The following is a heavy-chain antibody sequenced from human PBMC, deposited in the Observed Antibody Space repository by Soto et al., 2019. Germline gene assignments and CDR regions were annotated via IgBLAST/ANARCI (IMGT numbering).Heavy chain of an antibody. CDR2: ISSSGSTI. Sequence: PWWSLRLSCSASVFTFSDYYMSWIRQAPGKGLEWVSYISSSGSTIYYADSVKGRFTISRDNAKNSLYLQMNSLRAEDTAVYYCARTGAGDVQLLSFDYWGQGTLVTVSS. D-gene: IGHD2-2*01. CDR1: VFTFSDYY. CDR3: ARTGAGDVQLLSFDY. J-gene: IGHJ4*02. V-gene: IGHV3-11*01.